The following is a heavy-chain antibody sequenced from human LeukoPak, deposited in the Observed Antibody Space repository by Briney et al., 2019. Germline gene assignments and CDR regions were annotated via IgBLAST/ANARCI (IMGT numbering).Heavy chain of an antibody. Sequence: ASVKVSCKASGYTFTIYGISWVRQAPGQGLEWMGWISAYNGNTNYAQKFQGRVTMTTDTSTNTAYMELRSLRSDDTAMYYCARQNIGSYPLDYWGQGTLVTVSS. CDR3: ARQNIGSYPLDY. CDR1: GYTFTIYG. CDR2: ISAYNGNT. V-gene: IGHV1-18*01. D-gene: IGHD1-26*01. J-gene: IGHJ4*02.